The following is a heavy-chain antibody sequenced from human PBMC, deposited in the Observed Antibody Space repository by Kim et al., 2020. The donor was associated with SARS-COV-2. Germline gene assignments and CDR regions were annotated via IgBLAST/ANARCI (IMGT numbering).Heavy chain of an antibody. J-gene: IGHJ4*02. CDR1: GYPFSNYG. V-gene: IGHV1-18*01. CDR2: ISAYSGNT. CDR3: ARAGISSADFYFDS. Sequence: ASVKVSCKASGYPFSNYGITWVRQAPGQGLEWMGWISAYSGNTDYAQKFQGRVTVTTDRSTSTAYVDLRSLRSDDTAVYYCARAGISSADFYFDSWGQETLVTVSS. D-gene: IGHD6-13*01.